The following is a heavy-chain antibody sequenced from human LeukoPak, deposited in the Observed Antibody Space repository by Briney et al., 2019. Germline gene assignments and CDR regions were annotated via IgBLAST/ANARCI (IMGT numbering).Heavy chain of an antibody. D-gene: IGHD3-10*01. CDR2: IYTSGST. V-gene: IGHV4-4*07. CDR3: ARGSRGSGSSQSPYSHVDV. J-gene: IGHJ6*03. CDR1: GGSISSYY. Sequence: PSETLSLTCTVSGGSISSYYWSWIRQPAGKGLEWIGRIYTSGSTNYNPSLKSRVTMSVDTSKNQFSLKLSSVTAADTAVYYCARGSRGSGSSQSPYSHVDVWGKGTTVTVSS.